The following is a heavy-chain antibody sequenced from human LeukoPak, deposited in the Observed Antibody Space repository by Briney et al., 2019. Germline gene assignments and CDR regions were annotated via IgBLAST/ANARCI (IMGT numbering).Heavy chain of an antibody. CDR1: DGSLSGYY. D-gene: IGHD2-21*01. J-gene: IGHJ4*02. CDR3: ARGPYGFDY. CDR2: IDHSGST. V-gene: IGHV4-34*01. Sequence: SETLSLTCAVYDGSLSGYYWNWFRQPPGKRLEWIGEIDHSGSTNYDPSLKSRVTISSDTSKNHFSLMLRSVTAADTAVYYCARGPYGFDYWGQRTMVTVSP.